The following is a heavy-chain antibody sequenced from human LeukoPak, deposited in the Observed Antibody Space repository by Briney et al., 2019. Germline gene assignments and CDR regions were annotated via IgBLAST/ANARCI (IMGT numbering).Heavy chain of an antibody. CDR3: ARRNYFDS. Sequence: GGSLRLSCAASGFTFSSHWMSRVRQAPGKGLEWVASIEQDGSEEYYVDSVKGRFTISRDNVKNSVHLQMNSLRAEDTAVYYCARRNYFDSWGQGTLVTVSS. CDR1: GFTFSSHW. CDR2: IEQDGSEE. V-gene: IGHV3-7*05. J-gene: IGHJ5*01.